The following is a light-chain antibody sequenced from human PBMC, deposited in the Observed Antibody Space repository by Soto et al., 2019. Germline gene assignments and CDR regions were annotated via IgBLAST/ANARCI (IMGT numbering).Light chain of an antibody. CDR1: HNIAGY. Sequence: DIDFTQSPSSLSVSVGDRVTITCRASHNIAGYLPWYQHKPGRTPELLIHGASRRQSGVPARFSGSGSETDFTLSINSLEPEDFATYYCQHGLSCPITFGQGTRLEI. CDR2: GAS. V-gene: IGKV1D-12*01. CDR3: QHGLSCPIT. J-gene: IGKJ5*01.